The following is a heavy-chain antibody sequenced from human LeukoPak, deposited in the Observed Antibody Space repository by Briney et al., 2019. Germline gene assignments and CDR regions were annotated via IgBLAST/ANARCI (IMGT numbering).Heavy chain of an antibody. CDR2: MNPNSGNT. V-gene: IGHV1-8*01. CDR3: ARGRGVLLWFGESFDY. Sequence: ASVKVSCKASGYTFTSYDINWVRQATGQGLEWMGWMNPNSGNTGYAQKFQGRVTMTRNTSISTAYMELSSLRSEDTAVYYCARGRGVLLWFGESFDYWGLGTLVTVSS. D-gene: IGHD3-10*01. CDR1: GYTFTSYD. J-gene: IGHJ4*02.